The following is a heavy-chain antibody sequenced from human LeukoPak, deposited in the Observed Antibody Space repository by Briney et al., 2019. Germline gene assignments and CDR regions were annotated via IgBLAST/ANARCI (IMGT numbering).Heavy chain of an antibody. J-gene: IGHJ4*02. Sequence: AGGSLRLSCAASGFTFSSYSMSWVRQAPGKGLEWVSSISSSSSYIYYADSVKGRFTISRDNAKNSLYLQMNSLRAEDTAVYYCARDDSSPFDYWGQGTLVTVSS. CDR2: ISSSSSYI. D-gene: IGHD3-22*01. CDR3: ARDDSSPFDY. V-gene: IGHV3-21*01. CDR1: GFTFSSYS.